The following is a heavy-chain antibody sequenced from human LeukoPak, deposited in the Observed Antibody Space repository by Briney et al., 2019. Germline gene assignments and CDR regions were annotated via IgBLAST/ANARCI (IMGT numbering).Heavy chain of an antibody. V-gene: IGHV1-69*13. D-gene: IGHD2-2*01. CDR2: IIPIFGTA. CDR1: GGTFSSYA. Sequence: SVKVSCKASGGTFSSYAISWVRQAPGQGLEWMGGIIPIFGTANYAQKFQGRVTITADESTSTAYMELSSLGSEDTAVYYCARGRKNPPPSFCISTSCYSPPFACGGQGPLVTAS. J-gene: IGHJ4*02. CDR3: ARGRKNPPPSFCISTSCYSPPFAC.